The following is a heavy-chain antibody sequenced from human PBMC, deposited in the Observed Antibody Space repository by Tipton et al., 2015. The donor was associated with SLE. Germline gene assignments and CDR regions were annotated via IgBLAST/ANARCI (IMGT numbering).Heavy chain of an antibody. D-gene: IGHD3-22*01. J-gene: IGHJ3*02. CDR3: AKYSDDSSGYDAFDI. CDR1: GFTFSNYA. CDR2: VTTSGFGT. V-gene: IGHV3-23*01. Sequence: SLRLSCAASGFTFSNYAMSWVRQAPGKGLEWVSTVTTSGFGTYYADSLKGRFTISRDNSKSTLYLQMNSLRADDTALYYCAKYSDDSSGYDAFDIWGQGTMVTVSS.